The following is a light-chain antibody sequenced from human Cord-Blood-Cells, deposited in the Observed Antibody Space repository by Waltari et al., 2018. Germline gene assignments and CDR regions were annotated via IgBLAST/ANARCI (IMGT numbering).Light chain of an antibody. J-gene: IGKJ1*01. Sequence: EIAMTQSPATLSVSPGVRATLSCRAIQSGSRNLAWYQQKPGQAPRLLIYGASTRATGIPARFRGSGSGTEFTLTISSLQSEDFAVYDCQQYNNWPPWTFGQGTKVEIK. CDR2: GAS. V-gene: IGKV3-15*01. CDR1: QSGSRN. CDR3: QQYNNWPPWT.